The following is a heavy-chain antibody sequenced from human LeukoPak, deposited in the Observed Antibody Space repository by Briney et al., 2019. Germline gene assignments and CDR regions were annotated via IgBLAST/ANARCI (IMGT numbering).Heavy chain of an antibody. CDR3: ANPGTAVVTGSAFDY. Sequence: GGSLRLSCAASGFSFSSYTMSWVRQAPGKGLEWVSTISGSGGSTSYAGSVKGRFTISGDNSKNTLFLQMNSLRAEDTAVYYCANPGTAVVTGSAFDYRGQGTLVTVSS. J-gene: IGHJ4*02. CDR1: GFSFSSYT. V-gene: IGHV3-23*01. CDR2: ISGSGGST. D-gene: IGHD4-23*01.